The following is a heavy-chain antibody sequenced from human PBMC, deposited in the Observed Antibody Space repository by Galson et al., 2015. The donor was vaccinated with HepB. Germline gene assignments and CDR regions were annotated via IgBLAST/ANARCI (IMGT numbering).Heavy chain of an antibody. CDR1: GFTFGDYA. J-gene: IGHJ2*01. Sequence: SLRLSCAASGFTFGDYAMSWVRQAPGKGLEWVGFIRSKAYGGTTEYAASVKGRFTISRDDSKSIAYLQMNSLKTEDTAVYYCTREGLIEAGYFDLWGRGTLVTVSS. V-gene: IGHV3-49*04. D-gene: IGHD3-22*01. CDR3: TREGLIEAGYFDL. CDR2: IRSKAYGGTT.